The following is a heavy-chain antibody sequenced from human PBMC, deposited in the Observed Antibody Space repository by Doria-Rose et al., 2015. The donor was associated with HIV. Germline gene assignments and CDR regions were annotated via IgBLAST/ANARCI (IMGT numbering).Heavy chain of an antibody. J-gene: IGHJ4*02. Sequence: QVTLKESGPVLVKPTETLTLTCTVSGVSLSSPGMGVSWIRQPPGKALEWLVHILSDDERSYKTPQKSRLTISRGTSKSQVVLTMTDMDPVDTATYYCARIKSSRWYHKYYFDFWGQGTLVIVSA. V-gene: IGHV2-26*01. CDR3: ARIKSSRWYHKYYFDF. CDR1: GVSLSSPGMG. D-gene: IGHD6-13*01. CDR2: ILSDDER.